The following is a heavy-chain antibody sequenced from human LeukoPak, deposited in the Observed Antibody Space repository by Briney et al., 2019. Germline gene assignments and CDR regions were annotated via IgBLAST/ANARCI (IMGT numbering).Heavy chain of an antibody. CDR3: ALRRSPPYYYYGMDV. D-gene: IGHD4-17*01. CDR1: GGTFSSYA. Sequence: SVKVSCKASGGTFSSYAISWVRQAPGQGLEWMGGIVPIFGTANYAQKFQGRVTITADESTSTAYMELSSLRSEDTAVYYCALRRSPPYYYYGMDVWGQGTTVTVSS. CDR2: IVPIFGTA. J-gene: IGHJ6*02. V-gene: IGHV1-69*13.